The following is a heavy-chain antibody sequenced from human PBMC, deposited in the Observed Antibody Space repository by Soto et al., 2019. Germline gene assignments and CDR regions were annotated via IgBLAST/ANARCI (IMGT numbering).Heavy chain of an antibody. J-gene: IGHJ4*02. CDR1: GFSLTINYGC. D-gene: IGHD6-6*01. Sequence: SGPTLVNPTQTLTLTFTFSGFSLTINYGCVGWIRQPPGKALEWLALIYWDDDKRYSPSLKSRLTITKDTSKNQVVLRMTNMDPVDTATYYCAHSRYSRSSFDYWGQGTLVTVSS. V-gene: IGHV2-5*02. CDR3: AHSRYSRSSFDY. CDR2: IYWDDDK.